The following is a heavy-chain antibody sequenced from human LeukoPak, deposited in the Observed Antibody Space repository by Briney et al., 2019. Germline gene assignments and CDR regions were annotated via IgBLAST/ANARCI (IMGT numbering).Heavy chain of an antibody. CDR3: ASCITVTDLDY. D-gene: IGHD1-7*01. CDR1: GGSISSYY. V-gene: IGHV4-59*01. Sequence: PSETLSLTCTVSGGSISSYYWSWIRQPPGKGLEWIGYIYYSGSTNYNPSLKSRVTISVDTSKNQFSLKLSSVTAADTAVYYCASCITVTDLDYWGQGPLVTVSS. J-gene: IGHJ4*02. CDR2: IYYSGST.